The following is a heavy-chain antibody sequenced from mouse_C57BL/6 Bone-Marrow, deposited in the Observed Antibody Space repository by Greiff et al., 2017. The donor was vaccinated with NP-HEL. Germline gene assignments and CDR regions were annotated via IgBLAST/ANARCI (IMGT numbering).Heavy chain of an antibody. J-gene: IGHJ3*01. D-gene: IGHD2-4*01. CDR2: IDPSDSYT. CDR3: ARKGSYYDYED. Sequence: VKLQQPGAELVMPGASVKLSCKASGYTFTSYWMHWVKQRPGQGLEWIGEIDPSDSYTNYNQKFKGKSTLTVDKSSSTAYMQLSSLTSEDSAVYYCARKGSYYDYEDWGQGTLVTVSA. CDR1: GYTFTSYW. V-gene: IGHV1-69*01.